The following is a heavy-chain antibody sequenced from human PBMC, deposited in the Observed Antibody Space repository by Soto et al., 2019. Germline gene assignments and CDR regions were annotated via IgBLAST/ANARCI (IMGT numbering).Heavy chain of an antibody. J-gene: IGHJ6*02. V-gene: IGHV1-18*01. CDR1: GYTFTSYG. D-gene: IGHD1-26*01. CDR2: ISAYNGNT. Sequence: ASVKVSCKASGYTFTSYGISWVRQAPGQGLEWMGWISAYNGNTNYAQKLQGRVTMTTDTSTSTAYMELSRLRSDDTAVYYCARGSGSHNPDYDYYGMDVWGQGTTVTVSS. CDR3: ARGSGSHNPDYDYYGMDV.